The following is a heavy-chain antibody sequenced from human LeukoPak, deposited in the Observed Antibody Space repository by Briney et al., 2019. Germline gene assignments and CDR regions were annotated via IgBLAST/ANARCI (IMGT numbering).Heavy chain of an antibody. CDR1: GFTFSSXG. J-gene: IGHJ3*02. CDR3: AKEGPPGEIHLGAFDI. V-gene: IGHV3-30*18. D-gene: IGHD3-16*01. CDR2: XSYDGSNK. Sequence: ASGFTFSSXGXXXVRXXXGXGXXXXXXXSYDGSNKYSADSVMGRFTISTDNSKYKLYLQMNSLRAEDTAVYYCAKEGPPGEIHLGAFDIWGQGTMVTVSS.